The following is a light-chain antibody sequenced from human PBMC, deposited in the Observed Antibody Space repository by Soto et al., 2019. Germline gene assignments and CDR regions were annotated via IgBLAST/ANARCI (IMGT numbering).Light chain of an antibody. CDR1: SSDVGGYNY. Sequence: QSVLTQPASVSGSPGQSTTISCAGTSSDVGGYNYVSWYQQHPGKVPRLIISDVNKRPSGVSDRFSGSKSGNTASLTISGLQAEDEADYYCASFTRSVTVVFGGGTKLTVL. V-gene: IGLV2-14*03. CDR2: DVN. CDR3: ASFTRSVTVV. J-gene: IGLJ2*01.